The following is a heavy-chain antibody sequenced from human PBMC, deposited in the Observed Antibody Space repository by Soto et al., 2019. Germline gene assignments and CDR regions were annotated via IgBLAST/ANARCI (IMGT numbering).Heavy chain of an antibody. Sequence: GGSLRLSCAASGFTFSSYDMHWVRQATGKGLEWVSAIGTAGDTYYPGSVKGRFTISRENAKNSLYLQMNSLRAEDTAVYYCARDAGIAVAGYFDYWGQGTLVTVSS. CDR1: GFTFSSYD. CDR2: IGTAGDT. J-gene: IGHJ4*02. V-gene: IGHV3-13*01. CDR3: ARDAGIAVAGYFDY. D-gene: IGHD6-19*01.